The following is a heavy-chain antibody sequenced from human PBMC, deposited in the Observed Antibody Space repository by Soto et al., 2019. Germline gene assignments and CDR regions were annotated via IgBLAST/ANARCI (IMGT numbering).Heavy chain of an antibody. J-gene: IGHJ5*02. CDR3: ARGWSNGVCYKFDP. CDR1: GDRVSSNSAA. V-gene: IGHV6-1*01. CDR2: TYYRSKWYN. Sequence: QTLSLTCAISGDRVSSNSAAWNWIRQSQSRGLEWLGRTYYRSKWYNDYAVSVKSRITINPDTSKNQFSLKLNSVPPEDTAVYYSARGWSNGVCYKFDPWGQGTLVTVSS. D-gene: IGHD2-8*01.